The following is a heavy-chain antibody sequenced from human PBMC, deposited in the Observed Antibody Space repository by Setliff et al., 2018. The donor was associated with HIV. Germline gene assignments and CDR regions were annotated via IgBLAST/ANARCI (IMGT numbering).Heavy chain of an antibody. D-gene: IGHD3-22*01. Sequence: ASVKVSCKASGYTFTSFYLHWVRQAPGQGLEWMAIINPSGGSTSYAQKFQGRVTMTSDTSTSTVYMELSSLRFEDTAVYYCARDMNRRSYSDTSPHDYWGQGTLVTVSS. J-gene: IGHJ4*02. V-gene: IGHV1-46*01. CDR1: GYTFTSFY. CDR2: INPSGGST. CDR3: ARDMNRRSYSDTSPHDY.